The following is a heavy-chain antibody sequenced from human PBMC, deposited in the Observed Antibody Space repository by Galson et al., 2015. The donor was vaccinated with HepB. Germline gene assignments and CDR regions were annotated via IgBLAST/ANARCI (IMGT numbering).Heavy chain of an antibody. Sequence: SVKVSCKASGGTFSRYAISWIRQAPGQGLEWMGGITPMFGTANYAQKFQGRVTITADESTSTAYMELSSLRPDDTAVYYCARESLGSYRAFDIWGQGTMVTVSS. D-gene: IGHD3-16*02. V-gene: IGHV1-69*13. CDR2: ITPMFGTA. CDR1: GGTFSRYA. CDR3: ARESLGSYRAFDI. J-gene: IGHJ3*02.